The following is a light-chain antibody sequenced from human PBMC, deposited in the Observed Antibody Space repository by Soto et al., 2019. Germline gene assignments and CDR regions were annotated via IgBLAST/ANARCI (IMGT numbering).Light chain of an antibody. J-gene: IGLJ2*01. CDR1: SSNIGAGFD. Sequence: QSVLTQPPSVSGAPGQRVTISCTGSSSNIGAGFDVHWYQQFPGTAPKLLIYGNSNRPSGVPDRFSGSKSGTSASLAITGLQAEDEADYYCQSYDNSLTGSEVFGGGTKLTVL. V-gene: IGLV1-40*01. CDR3: QSYDNSLTGSEV. CDR2: GNS.